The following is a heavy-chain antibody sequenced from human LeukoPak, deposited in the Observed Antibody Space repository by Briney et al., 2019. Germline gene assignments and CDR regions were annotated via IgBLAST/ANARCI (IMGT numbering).Heavy chain of an antibody. D-gene: IGHD6-19*01. CDR3: ARSTVSGTEFDY. V-gene: IGHV1-69*04. Sequence: PVKVSCKASGGTFSSYAISWVREAPGLGHEWMGRIIPILDVANYAQKFQGRVTITADKSTGTAYMELSSLRSEDTAVYYCARSTVSGTEFDYWGQGTLVTVSS. CDR1: GGTFSSYA. CDR2: IIPILDVA. J-gene: IGHJ4*02.